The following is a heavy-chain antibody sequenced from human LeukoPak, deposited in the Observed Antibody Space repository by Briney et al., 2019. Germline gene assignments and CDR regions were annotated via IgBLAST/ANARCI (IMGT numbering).Heavy chain of an antibody. D-gene: IGHD3-22*01. J-gene: IGHJ3*02. CDR2: IYSGGST. V-gene: IGHV3-53*01. Sequence: GGSLRLSCAASKVTFSSYEMNWVRQAPGKGLEWVSVIYSGGSTYYADSVKGRFTISRDNSKNTLYLQMNSLRAEDTAVYYCASGYQDYYYDSSGYAFDIWGQGTMVTVSS. CDR3: ASGYQDYYYDSSGYAFDI. CDR1: KVTFSSYE.